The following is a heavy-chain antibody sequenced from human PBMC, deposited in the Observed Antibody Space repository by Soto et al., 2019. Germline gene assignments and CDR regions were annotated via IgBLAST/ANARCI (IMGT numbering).Heavy chain of an antibody. CDR2: IDHSGYT. J-gene: IGHJ5*01. D-gene: IGHD2-2*01. Sequence: SETLSLTCAVYGGSFSVYYWNWIRQPPGKGLEWIGEIDHSGYTNYNPSLKSRVTISVDTSKHQFSLRLTSVTAAHSAVYCCAQVRDWFVPWGPGTLDTVST. V-gene: IGHV4-34*01. CDR3: AQVRDWFVP. CDR1: GGSFSVYY.